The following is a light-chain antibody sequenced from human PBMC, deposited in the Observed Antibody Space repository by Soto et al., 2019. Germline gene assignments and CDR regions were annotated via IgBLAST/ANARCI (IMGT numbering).Light chain of an antibody. J-gene: IGLJ2*01. CDR1: MRDVGAYNL. CDR2: EVR. V-gene: IGLV2-14*01. CDR3: SSYTSKSSRI. Sequence: QSALTQPASVSGSPGQSITISCAGTMRDVGAYNLVSWYQQHPGRAPQLIIYEVRNRPSGISFRFSGTKSGNTASLTISGLQADDEADYYCSSYTSKSSRIFGGGTKLTVL.